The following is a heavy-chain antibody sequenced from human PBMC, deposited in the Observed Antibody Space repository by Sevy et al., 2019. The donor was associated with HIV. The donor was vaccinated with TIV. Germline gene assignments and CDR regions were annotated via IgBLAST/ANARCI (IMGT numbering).Heavy chain of an antibody. CDR1: GFRFSAFG. J-gene: IGHJ5*02. Sequence: GGSLRLSCVASGFRFSAFGMAWVRQAAGEGLEWVSGINGGGGSTYYRKSVKGRFTVSRDNSKNTVYLQMNSLRADDPAVYYCAKAPYYDFWSHNYNNWFDPWGQGTLVTVSS. CDR3: AKAPYYDFWSHNYNNWFDP. CDR2: INGGGGST. V-gene: IGHV3-23*01. D-gene: IGHD3-3*01.